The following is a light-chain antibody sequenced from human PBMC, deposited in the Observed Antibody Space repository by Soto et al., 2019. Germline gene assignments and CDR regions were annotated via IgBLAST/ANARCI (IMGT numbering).Light chain of an antibody. V-gene: IGLV2-14*01. CDR1: SSDVGGYNF. CDR2: GVT. Sequence: QSVLTQPASVSGSPGQSITISCTGSSSDVGGYNFVSWYQHHPGKAPKLILYGVTTRPSGVSSRFSGSKSGNTASLTISGLQADDEANYYCSSYTSSNTPYVFGTGTKVTV. J-gene: IGLJ1*01. CDR3: SSYTSSNTPYV.